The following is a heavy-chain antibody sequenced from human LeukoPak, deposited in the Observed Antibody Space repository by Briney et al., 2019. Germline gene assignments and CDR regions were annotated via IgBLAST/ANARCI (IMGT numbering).Heavy chain of an antibody. CDR3: ARKPIVNSAWYYFDY. CDR1: GDSICSGAYY. J-gene: IGHJ4*02. Sequence: SQTLSLTCTVSGDSICSGAYYWPWIRQPPGKGLEWIGYIFHSGSTYYNPSLKSRVTISVDRSENQFSLKLSSVTAADTAVYYCARKPIVNSAWYYFDYWGQGTLVTVSS. CDR2: IFHSGST. V-gene: IGHV4-30-2*01. D-gene: IGHD3-22*01.